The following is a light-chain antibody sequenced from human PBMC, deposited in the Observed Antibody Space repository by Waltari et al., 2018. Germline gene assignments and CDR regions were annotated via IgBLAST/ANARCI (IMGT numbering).Light chain of an antibody. CDR2: GNSDGSH. CDR1: SGHSSNA. CDR3: QTGGHGTWV. V-gene: IGLV4-69*01. J-gene: IGLJ3*02. Sequence: QLVLTQSPSASASLGASVTLTCTLSSGHSSNAIAWLQQQPGKGPRYLLKGNSDGSHRKGDEIPDRFSGSSSGAERYLTISNLQSEDEADYYCQTGGHGTWVFGGGTKLTVL.